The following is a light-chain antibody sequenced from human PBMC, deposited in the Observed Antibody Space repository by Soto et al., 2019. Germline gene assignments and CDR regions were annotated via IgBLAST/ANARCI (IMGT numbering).Light chain of an antibody. CDR1: QSVRNN. V-gene: IGKV3-15*01. J-gene: IGKJ1*01. CDR2: DAT. Sequence: EVVMTQSPATLSVSPGERATLSCKASQSVRNNLVLYLQKPGQAPRPIIYDATTRATGIPVRFSGSGSGTEFTLTISSLQSEDVGVYYCQQRSNWPQTFGQGTKVDIK. CDR3: QQRSNWPQT.